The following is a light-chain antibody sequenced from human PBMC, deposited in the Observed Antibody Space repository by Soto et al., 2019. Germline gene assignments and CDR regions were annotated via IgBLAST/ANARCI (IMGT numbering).Light chain of an antibody. CDR3: QQTRSYPST. J-gene: IGKJ4*01. Sequence: DIVMTQTPLSLSVTPGQPVSISCRSSQSLLHSDGKTYFYWYLQRPGQPPRLLIYEVSNRFSGVPDRFSGSGSGTDFTLTINSLQAEDFATYYCQQTRSYPSTFGGGTKVDIK. CDR2: EVS. CDR1: QSLLHSDGKTY. V-gene: IGKV2D-29*01.